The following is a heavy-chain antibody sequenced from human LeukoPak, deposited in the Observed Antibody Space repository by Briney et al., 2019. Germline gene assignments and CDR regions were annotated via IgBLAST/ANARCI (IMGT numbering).Heavy chain of an antibody. V-gene: IGHV4-39*01. CDR2: IYYSGST. Sequence: PSETLSLTCPVSGGSISSSSYYWGWLRQPPGRGREGIGSIYYSGSTYYNPSLESRVTISVDTSKNQFSLKLSSVTAADTAVYYCARPFSDFWSGYPPSCAFDIWGQGTMVTVSS. CDR3: ARPFSDFWSGYPPSCAFDI. D-gene: IGHD3-3*01. CDR1: GGSISSSSYY. J-gene: IGHJ3*02.